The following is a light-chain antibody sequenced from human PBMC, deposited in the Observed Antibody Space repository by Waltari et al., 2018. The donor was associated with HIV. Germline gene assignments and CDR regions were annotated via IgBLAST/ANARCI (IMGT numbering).Light chain of an antibody. V-gene: IGLV2-11*01. Sequence: QSAQTQPPSVSGSPGQSVTISCTGTTRDVGYYNYVSWYQQYPGKAPKLIIFDVNQRPSGVPERFSGSKSGNTASLTISGLQTADEADYFCCAYAAGHVSYVFGNGTAVAVL. CDR1: TRDVGYYNY. CDR3: CAYAAGHVSYV. CDR2: DVN. J-gene: IGLJ1*01.